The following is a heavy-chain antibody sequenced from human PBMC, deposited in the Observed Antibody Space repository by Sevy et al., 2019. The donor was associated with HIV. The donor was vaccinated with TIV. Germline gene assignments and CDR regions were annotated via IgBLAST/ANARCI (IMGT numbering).Heavy chain of an antibody. CDR3: ARAPSGSQGPGQYFQH. D-gene: IGHD1-26*01. CDR1: GYTFNSYG. V-gene: IGHV1-18*01. J-gene: IGHJ1*01. CDR2: ISGYNGDT. Sequence: ASVKVSCKASGYTFNSYGITWVRQAPGQGLEWMGKISGYNGDTKYGQQFQGRVTMTTDPSTSTAYVELRSLKSDDTAVYYCARAPSGSQGPGQYFQHWGQGTLVTVSS.